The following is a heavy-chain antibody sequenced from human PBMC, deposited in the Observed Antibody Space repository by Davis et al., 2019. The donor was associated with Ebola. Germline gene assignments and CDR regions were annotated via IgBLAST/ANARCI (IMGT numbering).Heavy chain of an antibody. V-gene: IGHV3-23*01. CDR1: GFTFSSYG. D-gene: IGHD6-19*01. J-gene: IGHJ4*02. Sequence: GESLKISCAASGFTFSSYGMHWVRQAPGKGLEWVSTLGTAADTYYADSVKGRFTISRDNSKNTLYLQMNSLRAEDTALYYCAKGTSSGWYYFDYWGQGTLVTVSS. CDR2: LGTAADT. CDR3: AKGTSSGWYYFDY.